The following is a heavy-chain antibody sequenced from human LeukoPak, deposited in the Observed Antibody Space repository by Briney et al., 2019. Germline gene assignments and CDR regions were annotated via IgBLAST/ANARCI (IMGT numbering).Heavy chain of an antibody. CDR1: GFTFSSHW. CDR3: ALPGEYLGWGAHLTY. D-gene: IGHD3-16*01. V-gene: IGHV3-74*01. CDR2: INSEGSTT. J-gene: IGHJ4*01. Sequence: PGGSLRLSCAASGFTFSSHWMHWVRHAPGKGLLWVSRINSEGSTTHYADSVKGRFTVSRDNAKNTLYLHMKSLRADDTAVYYCALPGEYLGWGAHLTYGAHGTLVPVPS.